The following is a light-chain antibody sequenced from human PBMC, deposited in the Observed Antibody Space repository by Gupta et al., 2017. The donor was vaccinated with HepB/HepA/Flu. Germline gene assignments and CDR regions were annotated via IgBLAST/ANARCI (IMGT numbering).Light chain of an antibody. Sequence: DVQMTQSPSSLSASIGDTVIISCRASQDIGLYLNWYQQKPGKAPKLLIYGASTWDTGVPSRFSGSGDGKHVILTISGRQQEDYASYFCQQTDSYPLFTFGHGTTV. CDR3: QQTDSYPLFT. CDR1: QDIGLY. V-gene: IGKV1-39*01. J-gene: IGKJ3*01. CDR2: GAS.